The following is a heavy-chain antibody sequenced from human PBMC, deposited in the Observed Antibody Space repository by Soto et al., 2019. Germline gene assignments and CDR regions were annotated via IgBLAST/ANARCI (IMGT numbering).Heavy chain of an antibody. CDR1: GGSFSGYY. Sequence: QVQLQQWGAGLLKPSETLSLTCAVYGGSFSGYYWSWIRQPPGKGLEWIGEINPSGSTNYNPSLKSRVTISVDPSKNQFSLKLSSVTAADTAVYYCARGRVAAAGNNNWFDPWGQGTLVTVSS. D-gene: IGHD6-13*01. V-gene: IGHV4-34*01. CDR2: INPSGST. J-gene: IGHJ5*02. CDR3: ARGRVAAAGNNNWFDP.